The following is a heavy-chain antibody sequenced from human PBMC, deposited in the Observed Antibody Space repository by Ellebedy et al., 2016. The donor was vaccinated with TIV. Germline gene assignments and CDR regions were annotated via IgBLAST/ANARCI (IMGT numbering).Heavy chain of an antibody. V-gene: IGHV4-59*08. J-gene: IGHJ3*02. Sequence: MPSETLSLTCAVSGGSISPYYWSWIRQPPGKGLEWIGYIYYSGSTNYNPSLKSRVTISVDTSKNQFSLRLSSVTAADTAVYYCARVRYYYYDSSGLAFDIWGQGTMVTVSS. D-gene: IGHD3-22*01. CDR3: ARVRYYYYDSSGLAFDI. CDR1: GGSISPYY. CDR2: IYYSGST.